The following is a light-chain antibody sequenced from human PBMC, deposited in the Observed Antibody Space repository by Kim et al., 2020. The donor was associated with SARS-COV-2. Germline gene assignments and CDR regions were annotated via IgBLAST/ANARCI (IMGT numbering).Light chain of an antibody. V-gene: IGKV1-39*01. CDR1: QDISTY. CDR2: AAS. Sequence: QMTQSPSSLSASVGDRVTITCRASQDISTYLNWYQQKPGEVPQLLIFAASTLESGVPSRFSGSGSGTDFTLTINSLQPEDLATYYCQQSYRPWTFGQGTKVDIK. CDR3: QQSYRPWT. J-gene: IGKJ1*01.